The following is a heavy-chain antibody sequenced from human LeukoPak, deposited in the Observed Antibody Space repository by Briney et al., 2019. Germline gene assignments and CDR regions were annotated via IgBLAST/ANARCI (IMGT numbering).Heavy chain of an antibody. D-gene: IGHD1/OR15-1a*01. CDR1: GDSFSSNSAA. J-gene: IGHJ5*02. CDR2: TYYRSKLYN. CDR3: ARMEQWPPNGWFDP. V-gene: IGHV6-1*01. Sequence: SQTLSLTCAISGDSFSSNSAAWNWLRQSPWRGLEWLGRTYYRSKLYNDYAGCVKSLISINPDTSKNQFSLQLNSVTPDDTAVYYCARMEQWPPNGWFDPWGQGTLVTVSS.